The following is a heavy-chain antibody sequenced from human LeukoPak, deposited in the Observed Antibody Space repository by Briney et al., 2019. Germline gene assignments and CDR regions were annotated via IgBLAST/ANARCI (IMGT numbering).Heavy chain of an antibody. CDR3: ARDHIYCSGGSCYLDYFDY. J-gene: IGHJ4*02. V-gene: IGHV1-18*01. D-gene: IGHD2-15*01. CDR1: GYTFTSYG. CDR2: ISAYNGNT. Sequence: ASVKVSCKASGYTFTSYGISWVRQAPGQGLEWMGWISAYNGNTNYAQKLQGRVTMTTDTSTSTAYMELRSLRSDDTAVYYCARDHIYCSGGSCYLDYFDYWGQGTLVTVSS.